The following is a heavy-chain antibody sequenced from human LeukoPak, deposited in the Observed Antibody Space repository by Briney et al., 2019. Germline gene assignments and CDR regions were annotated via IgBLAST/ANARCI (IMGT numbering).Heavy chain of an antibody. J-gene: IGHJ5*02. CDR3: ARDLGQYYDTSDNWFDP. Sequence: GGSLRLSCAASGFTFSNYWMHWVRHAPGKGLVWVSRINSDGINTSYEDSVKGRFTISRDNAKNTLNLQMNSLRAEDTAVYHCARDLGQYYDTSDNWFDPWGQGTLVTVSS. CDR2: INSDGINT. V-gene: IGHV3-74*01. CDR1: GFTFSNYW. D-gene: IGHD3-22*01.